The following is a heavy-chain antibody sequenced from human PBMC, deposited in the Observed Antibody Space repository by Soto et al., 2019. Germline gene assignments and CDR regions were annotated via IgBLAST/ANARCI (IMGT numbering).Heavy chain of an antibody. CDR1: GGSISSSSYY. Sequence: QLQLQESGPGLVKPSETLSLTCTVSGGSISSSSYYWGWIRQPPGKGLEWIGSIYYSGNTYYNPSLKSRVTISVDTSKNQFSLKLSSVTAADTAVFYCARHSGAGRVTISDWFDPWGQGTLVTVSS. CDR3: ARHSGAGRVTISDWFDP. D-gene: IGHD5-12*01. J-gene: IGHJ5*02. V-gene: IGHV4-39*01. CDR2: IYYSGNT.